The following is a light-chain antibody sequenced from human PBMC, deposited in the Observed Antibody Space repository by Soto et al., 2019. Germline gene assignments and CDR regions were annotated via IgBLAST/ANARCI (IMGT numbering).Light chain of an antibody. CDR3: QKLNSPPRT. CDR2: GAS. V-gene: IGKV1-9*01. Sequence: DIQLTQSPFFLSASVGDRVTISCRASQAIYSYLAWYQQKPGKAPRLLIFGASKLPSGVPSRFSGSGYGTDFTLTISTLQPEDFATYYCQKLNSPPRTFGQGTKLEIK. CDR1: QAIYSY. J-gene: IGKJ2*01.